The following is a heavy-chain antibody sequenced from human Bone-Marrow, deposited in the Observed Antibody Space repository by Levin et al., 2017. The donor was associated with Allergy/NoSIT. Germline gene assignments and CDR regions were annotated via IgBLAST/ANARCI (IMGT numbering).Heavy chain of an antibody. V-gene: IGHV3-73*01. J-gene: IGHJ4*02. D-gene: IGHD6-13*01. Sequence: GGSLRLSCAASGFTFSGSTMHWVRQASGKGLEWVGRIRNTTKNYATAYAASVKGRFTISRDDSKPPSYLEMNSLKIEDTAVYYCESRIAAAEWGQGTLVNVSS. CDR1: GFTFSGST. CDR2: IRNTTKNYAT. CDR3: ESRIAAAE.